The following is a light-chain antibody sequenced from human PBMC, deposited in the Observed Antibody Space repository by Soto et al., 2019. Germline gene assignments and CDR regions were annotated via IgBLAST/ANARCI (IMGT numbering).Light chain of an antibody. CDR2: AAS. CDR3: QQYGSSPWT. J-gene: IGKJ1*01. Sequence: EIVLTQSPGTLSLSPGERATLSCRTSQSVSRNYLAWYQQKPGQAPRLFIYAASSRAAGIPDRCSGFGSVTDFTLTISGLEPDDFAVYYCQQYGSSPWTFGQGTKVEVK. CDR1: QSVSRNY. V-gene: IGKV3-20*01.